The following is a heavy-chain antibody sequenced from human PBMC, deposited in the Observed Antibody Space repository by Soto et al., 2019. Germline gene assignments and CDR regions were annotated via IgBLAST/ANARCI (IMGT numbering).Heavy chain of an antibody. J-gene: IGHJ4*02. V-gene: IGHV1-8*01. D-gene: IGHD3-10*01. CDR3: VRAPLDYYSADYFDT. CDR2: MNPKSGNT. CDR1: GYLFTEND. Sequence: ASVKVSCKASGYLFTENDINWVRQATGQGPEWMGWMNPKSGNTGYAQKFKGRVSMTRDNSKTTAYMELSSLGSEDTAVYYCVRAPLDYYSADYFDTWGQGTQVTVSS.